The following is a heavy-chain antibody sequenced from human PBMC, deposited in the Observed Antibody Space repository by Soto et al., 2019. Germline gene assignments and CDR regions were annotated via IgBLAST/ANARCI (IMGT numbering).Heavy chain of an antibody. J-gene: IGHJ6*03. CDR3: AKDKVIGGWNHISYYYYHMDV. D-gene: IGHD1-1*01. CDR1: GITFDSYG. Sequence: GGSLRLSCAASGITFDSYGMHWVRQAPGKGLEWVAVISFDGTNDYYRDSVKGRFTISRDNSKNTLYLQMSSLRAEDTAVYYCAKDKVIGGWNHISYYYYHMDVWGKGTTVTVSS. CDR2: ISFDGTND. V-gene: IGHV3-30*18.